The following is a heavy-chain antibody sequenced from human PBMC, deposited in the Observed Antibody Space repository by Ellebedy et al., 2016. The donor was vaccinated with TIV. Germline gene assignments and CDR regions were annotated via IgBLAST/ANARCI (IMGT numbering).Heavy chain of an antibody. J-gene: IGHJ4*02. CDR1: GFTFSSYW. Sequence: GGSLRLXXAASGFTFSSYWMHWVRQAPGKGLEWVANIKQDGSVKKYVDSVKGRFTISRDNGKNSLYLQMNSLRGEDTAAYYCAREVGGGGAYWGQGTLVTVSS. CDR3: AREVGGGGAY. V-gene: IGHV3-7*01. D-gene: IGHD2-21*01. CDR2: IKQDGSVK.